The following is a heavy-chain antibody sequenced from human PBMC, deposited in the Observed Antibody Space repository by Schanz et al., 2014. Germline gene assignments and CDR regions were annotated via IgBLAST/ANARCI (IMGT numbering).Heavy chain of an antibody. D-gene: IGHD1-26*01. Sequence: QVQLVQSGGEVKQPGASVKVSCKASGYTFTAYFIHWVRQAPGQGLEWMGIINPSGGSTTYAQKFQGRVTMTTDTSTSTVYMELRSLTSDDSAVYYCARDRDQWDGNYLDYWGQGTLVTVSS. CDR3: ARDRDQWDGNYLDY. CDR2: INPSGGST. J-gene: IGHJ4*02. CDR1: GYTFTAYF. V-gene: IGHV1-46*01.